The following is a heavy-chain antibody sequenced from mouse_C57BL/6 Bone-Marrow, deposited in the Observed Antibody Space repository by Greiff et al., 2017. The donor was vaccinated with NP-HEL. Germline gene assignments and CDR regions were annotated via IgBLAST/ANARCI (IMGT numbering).Heavy chain of an antibody. J-gene: IGHJ2*01. D-gene: IGHD2-3*01. CDR3: ARSGSYEYYFDY. CDR2: IDPSDSYT. Sequence: QVQLQQPGAELVMPGASVKLSCKASGYTFTSYWMHWVKQRPGQGLEWIGEIDPSDSYTNYNQKFKGKSTLTVDKSSSTAYMQLSSLTSEDSAVYYCARSGSYEYYFDYWGQGTTLTVSS. V-gene: IGHV1-69*01. CDR1: GYTFTSYW.